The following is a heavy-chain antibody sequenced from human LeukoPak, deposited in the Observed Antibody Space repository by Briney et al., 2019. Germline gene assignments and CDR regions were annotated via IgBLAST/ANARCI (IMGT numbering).Heavy chain of an antibody. Sequence: SETLSLTCTVCDGSISSNSYYWGWIRQPPGKGLEWIGSISYSGRTYYNPSLESRVTISVDASKNQFSLELNSVTAADTAVYYCARDQQYDRPAGWFDPWGQGTLVTVSS. CDR2: ISYSGRT. CDR3: ARDQQYDRPAGWFDP. V-gene: IGHV4-39*01. J-gene: IGHJ5*02. D-gene: IGHD3-16*01. CDR1: DGSISSNSYY.